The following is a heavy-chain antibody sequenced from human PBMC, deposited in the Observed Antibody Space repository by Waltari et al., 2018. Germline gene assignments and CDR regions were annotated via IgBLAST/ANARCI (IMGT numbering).Heavy chain of an antibody. CDR2: ISGSSSYI. CDR1: GFTFSSYS. D-gene: IGHD3-10*01. Sequence: EVQLVESGGGLVKPGGSLRLSCAASGFTFSSYSMNWVRQAPGKGLEWVSSISGSSSYIYYADSVKCRFTISSDNAKNSQYLQMNSLRAEDTAVYYCARDLGVRGVKDNWFDPWGQGTLVTVSS. V-gene: IGHV3-21*01. CDR3: ARDLGVRGVKDNWFDP. J-gene: IGHJ5*02.